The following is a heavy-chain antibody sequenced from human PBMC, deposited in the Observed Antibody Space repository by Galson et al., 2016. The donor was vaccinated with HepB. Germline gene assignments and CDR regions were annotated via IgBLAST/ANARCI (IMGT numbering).Heavy chain of an antibody. Sequence: SLRLSCAASGFTFSSYAMSWVRQAPGKGLGWVSGISGSAGSTSYADSVKGRFTISRDNSKNTLYLQMNSLRAEDTAVYYCAKSPAYFGSGGFDYWGQGTLVTVSS. V-gene: IGHV3-23*01. D-gene: IGHD3-10*01. CDR2: ISGSAGST. CDR3: AKSPAYFGSGGFDY. J-gene: IGHJ4*02. CDR1: GFTFSSYA.